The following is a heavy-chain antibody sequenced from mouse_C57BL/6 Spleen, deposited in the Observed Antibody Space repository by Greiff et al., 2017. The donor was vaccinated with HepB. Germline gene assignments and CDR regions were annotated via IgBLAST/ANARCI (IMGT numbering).Heavy chain of an antibody. CDR3: ARQSKDAMDY. D-gene: IGHD1-3*01. CDR2: INPGSGGT. V-gene: IGHV1-54*01. J-gene: IGHJ4*01. Sequence: VQLQQSGAELVRPGASVKVSCKASGYAFTNYLIEWVKQRPGQGLEWIGVINPGSGGTNYNEKFKGKATLTADKSASTAYMQLSSLTSEDSAVYFCARQSKDAMDYWGQGTSVTVSS. CDR1: GYAFTNYL.